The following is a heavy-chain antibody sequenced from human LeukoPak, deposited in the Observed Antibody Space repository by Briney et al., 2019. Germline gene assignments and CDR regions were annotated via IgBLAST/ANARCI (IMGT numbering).Heavy chain of an antibody. D-gene: IGHD3-16*01. CDR3: ARGYYEAFDS. CDR2: VDYNGAT. CDR1: GASIRSDH. J-gene: IGHJ4*02. Sequence: SETLSLTCAVSGASIRSDHWNWIRQFPGKGLEWIGNVDYNGATKYNPSLQSRVTISLDTFNNQVSLTLTSVTAADTALYFCARGYYEAFDSWGQGRLVTVSS. V-gene: IGHV4-59*01.